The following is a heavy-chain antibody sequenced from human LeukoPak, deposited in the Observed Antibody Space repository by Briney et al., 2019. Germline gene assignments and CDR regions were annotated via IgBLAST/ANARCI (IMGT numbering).Heavy chain of an antibody. D-gene: IGHD1-20*01. V-gene: IGHV4-59*01. J-gene: IGHJ4*02. CDR1: VGSISSYY. CDR3: ARGWGVTGTTFDY. Sequence: PSETLSLPCTVSVGSISSYYWSWIRQPPGKGLEWIGYIYYSGSTNYNPSLKSRVTISVDTSKNQFSLKLSSVTAADTAVYYCARGWGVTGTTFDYWGQGTLVTVSS. CDR2: IYYSGST.